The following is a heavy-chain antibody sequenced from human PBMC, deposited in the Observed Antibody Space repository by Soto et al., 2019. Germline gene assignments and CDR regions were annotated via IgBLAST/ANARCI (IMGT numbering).Heavy chain of an antibody. D-gene: IGHD7-27*01. J-gene: IGHJ6*02. CDR3: ASTLTGQQPHYYYYGMDV. V-gene: IGHV1-18*01. Sequence: QVQLVQSGAEVKKPGASVKVSCKASGYTFTSYGISWVRQAPGQGLEWMGWISAYNGNTNYAQKLQGRVTMTTDTSTSTAYMELRSLRSDDTAVYYCASTLTGQQPHYYYYGMDVWGQGTTVTVSS. CDR2: ISAYNGNT. CDR1: GYTFTSYG.